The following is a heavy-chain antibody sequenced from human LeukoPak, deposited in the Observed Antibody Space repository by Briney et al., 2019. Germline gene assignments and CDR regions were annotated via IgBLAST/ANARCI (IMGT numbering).Heavy chain of an antibody. Sequence: GGSLRLSCEASGVTFSRYSLTCVRQAPGKGLEWVSSIIIRISYIYYAHSVKGRVTISRDNTKNSLYMQMNRLRAEDTAVYYCAKGYSYGLSTFDYWGQGPLVTVSS. CDR3: AKGYSYGLSTFDY. J-gene: IGHJ4*02. CDR2: IIIRISYI. CDR1: GVTFSRYS. V-gene: IGHV3-21*01. D-gene: IGHD5-18*01.